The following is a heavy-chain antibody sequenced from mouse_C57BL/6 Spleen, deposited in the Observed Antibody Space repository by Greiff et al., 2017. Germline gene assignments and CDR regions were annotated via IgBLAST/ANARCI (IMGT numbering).Heavy chain of an antibody. CDR2: IHPNSGST. CDR3: ARGENWDAWFAY. Sequence: VKLQQPGAELVKPGASVKLSCKASGYTFTSYWMHWVKQRPGQGLEWIGMIHPNSGSTNYNEKFKSKATLTVDKSSSTAYMQLSSLTSEDSAVYYCARGENWDAWFAYWGQGTLVTVSA. V-gene: IGHV1-64*01. CDR1: GYTFTSYW. D-gene: IGHD4-1*01. J-gene: IGHJ3*01.